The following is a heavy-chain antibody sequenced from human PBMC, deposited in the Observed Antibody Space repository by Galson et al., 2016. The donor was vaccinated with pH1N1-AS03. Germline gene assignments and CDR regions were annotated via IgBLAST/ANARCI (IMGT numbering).Heavy chain of an antibody. CDR1: GYRFTNYW. CDR3: ARPRLNYFDN. D-gene: IGHD3-16*01. CDR2: IYPGNSDS. V-gene: IGHV5-51*03. Sequence: QSGAEVKKPGESLKISCKGSGYRFTNYWIGWVRQMPGKGLEWMGIIYPGNSDSRYNKSFQGQVTLSADTSISTVYLQWSSLQASDTAMYYCARPRLNYFDNWGQGTLVTVSS. J-gene: IGHJ4*02.